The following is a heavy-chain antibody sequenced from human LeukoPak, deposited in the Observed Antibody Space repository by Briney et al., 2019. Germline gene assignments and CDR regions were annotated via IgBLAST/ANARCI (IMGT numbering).Heavy chain of an antibody. V-gene: IGHV1-18*04. J-gene: IGHJ6*02. CDR3: ARDIVVVPAARYYYGMDV. CDR2: ISAYNGNT. Sequence: ASVKVSCKASGYSFTGYYMHWVRQAPGQGLEWMGWISAYNGNTNYAQKLQGRVTMTTDTSTSTAYMELRSLRSDDTAVYYCARDIVVVPAARYYYGMDVWGQGTTVTVSS. CDR1: GYSFTGYY. D-gene: IGHD2-2*01.